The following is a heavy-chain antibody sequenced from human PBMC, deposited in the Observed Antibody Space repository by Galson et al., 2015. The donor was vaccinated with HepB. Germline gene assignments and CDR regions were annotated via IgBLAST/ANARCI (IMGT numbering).Heavy chain of an antibody. CDR2: ISAYNGNT. Sequence: SVKVSCKASGYTFTSYGISWVRQAPGQGLEWMGWISAYNGNTNYAQELQGRVTMTTDTSTSTAYMELRSLRSDDTAVYYCARAMPVAYCGGDCFDYWSQGTLVTVSS. V-gene: IGHV1-18*04. CDR1: GYTFTSYG. D-gene: IGHD2-21*01. CDR3: ARAMPVAYCGGDCFDY. J-gene: IGHJ4*02.